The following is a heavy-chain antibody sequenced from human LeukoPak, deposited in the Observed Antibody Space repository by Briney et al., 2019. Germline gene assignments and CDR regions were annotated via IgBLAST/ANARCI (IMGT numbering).Heavy chain of an antibody. Sequence: ASVTVSCKASGYTFTSYGISWVRQAPGQGLEWMGWISAYNGNTNYAQKLQGRVTMTTDTSTSTAYMELRSLRSDDTAVYYCARRPPNYYDSSGYLYYYYYGMDVWGQGTTVTVSS. J-gene: IGHJ6*02. D-gene: IGHD3-22*01. CDR1: GYTFTSYG. V-gene: IGHV1-18*01. CDR3: ARRPPNYYDSSGYLYYYYYGMDV. CDR2: ISAYNGNT.